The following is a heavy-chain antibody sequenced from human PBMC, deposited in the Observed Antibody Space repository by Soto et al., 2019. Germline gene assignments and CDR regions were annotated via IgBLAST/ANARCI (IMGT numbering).Heavy chain of an antibody. J-gene: IGHJ4*02. V-gene: IGHV1-18*04. CDR1: GYTFTSYG. Sequence: ASVKVSCKASGYTFTSYGISWVRQAPGQGLEWMGWISAYNGNTNYAQKLQGRVTMTTDTSTSTAYMELRSLRSDDTAVYYCARYWRSDYDSSGYYSPDYWGQVPLVTVS. D-gene: IGHD3-22*01. CDR3: ARYWRSDYDSSGYYSPDY. CDR2: ISAYNGNT.